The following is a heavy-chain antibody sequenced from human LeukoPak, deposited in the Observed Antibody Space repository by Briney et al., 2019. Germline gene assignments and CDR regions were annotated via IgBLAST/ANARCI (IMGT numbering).Heavy chain of an antibody. D-gene: IGHD3-16*01. CDR2: INHSGST. CDR1: GGSFSGYY. V-gene: IGHV4-34*01. J-gene: IGHJ4*02. Sequence: SETLSLTCAVYGGSFSGYYWSWIRQPPGKGLEWIGEINHSGSTNYNPSLKSRVTISVDTSKNQFSLKLSSVTAADTAVYYCARGLTFGGYNDYWGQRTLVTVSS. CDR3: ARGLTFGGYNDY.